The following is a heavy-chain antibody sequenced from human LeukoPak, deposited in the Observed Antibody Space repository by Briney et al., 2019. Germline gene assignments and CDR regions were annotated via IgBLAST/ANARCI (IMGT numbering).Heavy chain of an antibody. J-gene: IGHJ2*01. CDR2: IHFSGST. V-gene: IGHV4-4*09. Sequence: PSETLSLTCSVSGGSITNYYWSWIRQPPGKGLEWIAYIHFSGSTNINPSLKSRVTMSLDTSKHHFSLDLTSVTAADTAVYYCVRTYCGGDCFLGNWYFDLWGRGTLITVSS. CDR3: VRTYCGGDCFLGNWYFDL. D-gene: IGHD2-21*02. CDR1: GGSITNYY.